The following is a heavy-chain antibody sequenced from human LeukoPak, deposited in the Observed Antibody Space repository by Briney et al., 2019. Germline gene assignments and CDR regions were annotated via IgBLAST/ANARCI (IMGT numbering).Heavy chain of an antibody. J-gene: IGHJ4*02. CDR1: GGSISSYY. D-gene: IGHD6-19*01. CDR2: INHSGST. V-gene: IGHV4-34*01. Sequence: SETLSLTCTVSGGSISSYYWSWIRQPPGKGLEWIGEINHSGSTNYNPSLKSRVTISVGTSKNQFSLKLSSVTAADTAVYYCAREQWLVRRIDYWGQGTLVTVSS. CDR3: AREQWLVRRIDY.